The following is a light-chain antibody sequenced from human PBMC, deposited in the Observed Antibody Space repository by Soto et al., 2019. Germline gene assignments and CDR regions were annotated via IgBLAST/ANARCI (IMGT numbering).Light chain of an antibody. CDR3: SQYTSSTIFV. CDR1: SSDVGSYNR. J-gene: IGLJ2*01. V-gene: IGLV2-18*01. CDR2: EVS. Sequence: QSALTQPPSVSGSPGQSVTISCTGTSSDVGSYNRVSWYQQPPGTAPKLMIYEVSNRPSGVPDRFSGSKSGNTASLTISGPQAGEGAIYYSSQYTSSTIFVFGGGTKLT.